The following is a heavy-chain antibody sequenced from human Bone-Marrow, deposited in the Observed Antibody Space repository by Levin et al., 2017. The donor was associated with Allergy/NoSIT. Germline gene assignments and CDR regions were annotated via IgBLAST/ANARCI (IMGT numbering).Heavy chain of an antibody. J-gene: IGHJ5*02. V-gene: IGHV4-39*07. CDR2: IYYSGST. CDR1: GGSISSSSYY. Sequence: RSSETLSLTCTVSGGSISSSSYYWGWIRQPPGMGLEWIGSIYYSGSTYYNPSLKSRVTISVDTSKNQFSLKLSSVTAADTAVYYCARDRITGTTIDPWGQGTLVTVSS. CDR3: ARDRITGTTIDP. D-gene: IGHD1-7*01.